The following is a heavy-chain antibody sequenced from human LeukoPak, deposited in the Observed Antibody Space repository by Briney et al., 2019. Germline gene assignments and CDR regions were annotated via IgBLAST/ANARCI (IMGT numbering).Heavy chain of an antibody. J-gene: IGHJ4*02. CDR2: ISGSGVST. CDR1: GFTFSSYA. D-gene: IGHD5-12*01. CDR3: AKAYSGYGFDY. V-gene: IGHV3-23*01. Sequence: GGSLRLSCAASGFTFSSYAMSWVRQAPGKGLEWVSSISGSGVSTYYADSVRGRFTISRDNSKNTLYLQMNSLTAEDTALYYCAKAYSGYGFDYWGQGTLVTVSS.